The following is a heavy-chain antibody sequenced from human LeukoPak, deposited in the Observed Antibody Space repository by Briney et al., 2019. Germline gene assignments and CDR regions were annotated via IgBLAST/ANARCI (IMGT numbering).Heavy chain of an antibody. J-gene: IGHJ4*02. V-gene: IGHV3-66*01. CDR3: ARNLYYYDSSGYYYY. Sequence: PGGSLRLSCAASGFTVSSNYMSWVRQAPGEGLEWVSAIYTGGSTYYAGSVKGRFTISRDNSKNTLYLQMNSLRAEDTAVYYCARNLYYYDSSGYYYYWGQGTLVTVSS. CDR2: IYTGGST. CDR1: GFTVSSNY. D-gene: IGHD3-22*01.